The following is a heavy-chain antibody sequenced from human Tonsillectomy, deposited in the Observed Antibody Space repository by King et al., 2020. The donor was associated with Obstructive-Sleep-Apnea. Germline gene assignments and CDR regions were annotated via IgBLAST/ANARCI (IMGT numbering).Heavy chain of an antibody. J-gene: IGHJ4*02. V-gene: IGHV3-33*01. CDR3: ARGLGGDPWYFDF. D-gene: IGHD2-21*02. CDR2: IWNDGSIK. CDR1: RLTFSNYG. Sequence: VQLVESGGGVVQPGRSLRLSCAASRLTFSNYGMHWVRQAPGKGLQWVAVIWNDGSIKYYADSVRGRFTISRDNSKNTLYLQINSLRAEDTAVYYCARGLGGDPWYFDFWGQGTLVTVSS.